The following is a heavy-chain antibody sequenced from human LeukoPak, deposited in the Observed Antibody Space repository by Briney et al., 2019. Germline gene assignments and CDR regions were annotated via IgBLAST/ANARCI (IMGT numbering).Heavy chain of an antibody. J-gene: IGHJ4*02. CDR1: GFTFSSYS. Sequence: PGGSLRLSCAASGFTFSSYSMNWVRQAPGKGLEWVSVISSRSSSIYYADSVKGRFTISRDNAKNSLYLQMNSLRDEDTAVYYCARAYSSGWYYFDYWGQGTLVTVSS. V-gene: IGHV3-21*01. CDR2: ISSRSSSI. CDR3: ARAYSSGWYYFDY. D-gene: IGHD6-19*01.